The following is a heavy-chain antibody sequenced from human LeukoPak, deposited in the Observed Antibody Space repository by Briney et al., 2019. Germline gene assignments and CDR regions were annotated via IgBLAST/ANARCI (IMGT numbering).Heavy chain of an antibody. CDR1: GYTFTAYY. CDR2: INPNSGGT. D-gene: IGHD2-2*01. CDR3: ARDRIVVPAAFDY. Sequence: ASVKVSCKASGYTFTAYYMHWVRQAPGQGLEWMGWINPNSGGTNYAQKFQGRVTMTRDTSISTAYMELSRLRSDDTAVYYCARDRIVVPAAFDYWGQGTLVTVSS. V-gene: IGHV1-2*02. J-gene: IGHJ4*02.